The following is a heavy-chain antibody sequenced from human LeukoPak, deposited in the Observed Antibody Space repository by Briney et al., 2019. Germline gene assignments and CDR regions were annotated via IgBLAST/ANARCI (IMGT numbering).Heavy chain of an antibody. D-gene: IGHD2-15*01. CDR3: ARDRRGVGFCSGGSCPDAFDI. CDR1: GYTFTGYF. V-gene: IGHV1-2*02. CDR2: INPNTGAT. J-gene: IGHJ3*02. Sequence: ASVKVSCKASGYTFTGYFIHWVRRAPGQGLEYMGWINPNTGATGYAQKFQGRVTMTSDKSIKIAYMELRRLRSDDMALYYCARDRRGVGFCSGGSCPDAFDIWGQGTMVTVSS.